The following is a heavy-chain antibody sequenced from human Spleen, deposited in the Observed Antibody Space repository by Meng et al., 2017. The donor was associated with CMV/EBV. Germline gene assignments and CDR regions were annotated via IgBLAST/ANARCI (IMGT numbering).Heavy chain of an antibody. V-gene: IGHV3-23*01. CDR2: ISDSGGST. J-gene: IGHJ4*02. Sequence: GGSLRLSCAASGFSFSIYEMTWVRQAPGKGLEWVSGISDSGGSTFYADSVRGRFTISRDNSKNTLYLQMNSLRVEDTAVYYCAKGSHSDYWGQGTLVTVSS. D-gene: IGHD3-10*01. CDR1: GFSFSIYE. CDR3: AKGSHSDY.